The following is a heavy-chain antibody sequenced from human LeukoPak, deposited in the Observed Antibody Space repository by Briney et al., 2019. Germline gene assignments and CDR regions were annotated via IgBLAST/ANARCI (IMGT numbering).Heavy chain of an antibody. CDR3: TRHRATVVVPAAMRYYYYYYYMDV. CDR1: GFTFSGSA. D-gene: IGHD2-2*01. J-gene: IGHJ6*03. CDR2: IRSKANSYAT. Sequence: GGSLRLSCAASGFTFSGSAMHWVRQASGKGLEWVGRIRSKANSYATAYAASVKGRFTISRDDSKNTAYLQMNSLKTEDTAVYYCTRHRATVVVPAAMRYYYYYYYMDVWGKGTTVTVSS. V-gene: IGHV3-73*01.